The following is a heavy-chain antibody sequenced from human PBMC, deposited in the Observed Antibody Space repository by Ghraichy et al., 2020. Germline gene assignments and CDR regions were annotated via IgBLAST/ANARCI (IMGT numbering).Heavy chain of an antibody. CDR2: INHSGST. CDR1: GGSFSGYY. Sequence: SETLSLTCAVYGGSFSGYYWSWIRQPPGKGLEWIGEINHSGSTNYNPSLKSRVTILVDTSKNQFSLKLSSVTAADTAVYYCARVRYYGSGAIRHLGDYWGQGTLVTVSS. J-gene: IGHJ4*02. CDR3: ARVRYYGSGAIRHLGDY. D-gene: IGHD3-10*01. V-gene: IGHV4-34*01.